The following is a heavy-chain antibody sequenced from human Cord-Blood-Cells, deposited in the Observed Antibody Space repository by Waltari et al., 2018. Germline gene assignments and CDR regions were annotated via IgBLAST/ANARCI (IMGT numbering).Heavy chain of an antibody. V-gene: IGHV1-69*01. CDR2: IIPIFGKA. CDR1: GGTFSSYA. Sequence: QVQLVQSGAEVKKPGSSVQVSCKASGGTFSSYAISWVRQDPGQGLEWMGGIIPIFGKANYAQKFQGRVTITGEEGTSTGYMELSSLRSEDTAVYYCAREPRDGYNDIDYWGQGTLVTVSS. CDR3: AREPRDGYNDIDY. D-gene: IGHD5-12*01. J-gene: IGHJ4*02.